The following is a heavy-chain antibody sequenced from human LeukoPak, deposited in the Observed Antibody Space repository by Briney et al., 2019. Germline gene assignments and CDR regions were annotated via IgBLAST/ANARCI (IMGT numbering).Heavy chain of an antibody. D-gene: IGHD1-26*01. CDR3: ARVRWISGIYGDFDS. J-gene: IGHJ4*02. CDR1: GFTVSDNY. Sequence: GGSLRLSCAASGFTVSDNYMNWVHQAPGKGLEWVSIIYGGGATYYAESVKGRFTISRDSSKNTLYLQMSSLRAEDTAVYYCARVRWISGIYGDFDSWGRGTLVTVSS. CDR2: IYGGGAT. V-gene: IGHV3-66*01.